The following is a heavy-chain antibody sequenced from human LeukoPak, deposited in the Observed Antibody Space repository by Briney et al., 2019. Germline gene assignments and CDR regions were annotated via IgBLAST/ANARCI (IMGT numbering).Heavy chain of an antibody. Sequence: PPGGSLRLSCATSGFNFRDYGIHWVRQAPGKGLEWVAIVSYDGSYTAYADSVQGRVTISRDNAKNRLNLQMNSLRAEDTAVYYCARDLGQYYDTSDNWFDPWGQGTLVTVSS. CDR1: GFNFRDYG. J-gene: IGHJ5*02. D-gene: IGHD3-22*01. CDR2: VSYDGSYT. CDR3: ARDLGQYYDTSDNWFDP. V-gene: IGHV3-30*03.